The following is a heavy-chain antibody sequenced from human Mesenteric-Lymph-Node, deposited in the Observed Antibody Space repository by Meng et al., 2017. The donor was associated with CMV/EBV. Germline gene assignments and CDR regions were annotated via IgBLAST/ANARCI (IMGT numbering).Heavy chain of an antibody. CDR2: ISSSSSYI. Sequence: GESLKISCAASGFTFSSYSMNWVRQAPGKGLEWVSSISSSSSYIYYADSVKGRFTISRDNAKNSLYLQMNSLRAEDTAVYYCARVVQLLHDAFDIWGQGTMVTVSS. CDR3: ARVVQLLHDAFDI. V-gene: IGHV3-21*01. J-gene: IGHJ3*02. CDR1: GFTFSSYS. D-gene: IGHD2-2*01.